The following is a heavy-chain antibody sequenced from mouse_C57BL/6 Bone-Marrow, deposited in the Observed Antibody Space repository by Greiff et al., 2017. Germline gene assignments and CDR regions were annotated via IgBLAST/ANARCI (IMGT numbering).Heavy chain of an antibody. V-gene: IGHV5-6*01. CDR1: GFTFSSYG. D-gene: IGHD1-1*01. CDR3: AKLCYGSSPWFAY. Sequence: EVKLLESGGDLVKPGGSLKLSCAASGFTFSSYGMSWVRQTPDKRLEWVATISSGGSYTYYPDNVQGRFTISRDNARNNLYLQMSRLKSEDTAMYSCAKLCYGSSPWFAYWGQGTLVTVSA. CDR2: ISSGGSYT. J-gene: IGHJ3*01.